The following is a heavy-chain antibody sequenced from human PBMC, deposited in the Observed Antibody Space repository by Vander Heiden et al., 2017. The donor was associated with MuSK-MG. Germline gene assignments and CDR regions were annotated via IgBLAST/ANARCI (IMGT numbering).Heavy chain of an antibody. J-gene: IGHJ4*02. CDR3: AKGYGSGSAKPLDN. V-gene: IGHV3-23*01. CDR1: GFTFSSYA. CDR2: ISAGGDGT. Sequence: EVQLLESGGGLVHPGGSLKLSCAVSGFTFSSYAMTWVSQAPGKGLECFSGISAGGDGTYYADSVKGRFTISRDNSKNTLYLQMNSLRAEDTAVYYCAKGYGSGSAKPLDNWGQGTPVTVSS. D-gene: IGHD3-22*01.